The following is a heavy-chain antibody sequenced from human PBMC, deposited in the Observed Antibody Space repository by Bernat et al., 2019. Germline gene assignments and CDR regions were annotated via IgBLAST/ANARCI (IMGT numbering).Heavy chain of an antibody. J-gene: IGHJ5*02. Sequence: QLQLQESGPGLVKPSGTLSLTCTVSGGSISSTSYYWGWIRQPPGKGLEWIAIIYYSGNTYYNPSLKSRVTISVDTSTNQFSLNLSSVTAADTAIYYCARRGFHTRWFHPLGQGFLGPGS. CDR1: GGSISSTSYY. D-gene: IGHD3-10*01. CDR2: IYYSGNT. CDR3: ARRGFHTRWFHP. V-gene: IGHV4-39*01.